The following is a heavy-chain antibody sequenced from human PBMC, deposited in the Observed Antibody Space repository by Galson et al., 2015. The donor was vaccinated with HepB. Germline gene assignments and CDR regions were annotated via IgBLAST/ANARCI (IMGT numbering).Heavy chain of an antibody. Sequence: SLRLSCAVSGFTFSSHGMNWVRQAPGKGLEWISCISSSSSVIRYADSVEGRFTISRDNAKNSLYLQMNSLRDEDTALYYCAKDLFDFGASPFDYWGQGTLVTVSS. J-gene: IGHJ4*02. CDR2: ISSSSSVI. D-gene: IGHD4-17*01. CDR1: GFTFSSHG. CDR3: AKDLFDFGASPFDY. V-gene: IGHV3-48*02.